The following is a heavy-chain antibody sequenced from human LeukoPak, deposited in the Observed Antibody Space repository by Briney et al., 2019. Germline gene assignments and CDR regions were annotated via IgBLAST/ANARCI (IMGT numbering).Heavy chain of an antibody. Sequence: GGSLRLSCATSGFTFSGFAMCWVRQAQGKGLEWVSAITTSGGETNYADSVKGRFTISRDNSKSTLFLQMHSLRGDDTAVYYCAKGHYDDWYYFDYWGQGALVTVSS. CDR3: AKGHYDDWYYFDY. J-gene: IGHJ4*02. CDR2: ITTSGGET. V-gene: IGHV3-23*01. CDR1: GFTFSGFA. D-gene: IGHD3-3*01.